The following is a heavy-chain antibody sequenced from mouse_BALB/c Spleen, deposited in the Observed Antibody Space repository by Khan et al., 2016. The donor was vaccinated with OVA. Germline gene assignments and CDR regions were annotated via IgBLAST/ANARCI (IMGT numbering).Heavy chain of an antibody. CDR2: INPSNDYT. V-gene: IGHV1-4*01. J-gene: IGHJ3*01. D-gene: IGHD2-10*01. CDR3: TSAGPYYGNYGAWFAY. CDR1: GYTFTSYT. Sequence: VQLQESGAELARPGASVKMSCKASGYTFTSYTMHWVKQRPGQGLEWIGYINPSNDYTNYNQKFKDKATLTADKSSSTAYMQLSSLTSEDSAVYYCTSAGPYYGNYGAWFAYWGQGTLVTVSA.